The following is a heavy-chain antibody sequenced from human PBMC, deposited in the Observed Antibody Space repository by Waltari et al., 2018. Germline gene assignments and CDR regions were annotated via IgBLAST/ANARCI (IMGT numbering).Heavy chain of an antibody. CDR1: GGSFSGYY. D-gene: IGHD3-3*01. J-gene: IGHJ4*02. V-gene: IGHV4-34*01. CDR2: INHSGST. CDR3: ARERERYYDFWSGYKSAQFDY. Sequence: QVQLQQWGAGLLKPSETLSLTCAVYGGSFSGYYWSWIRQPPGKGPEWIGEINHSGSTNYNPSLKSRVTISVDTSKNQFSLKLSSVTAADTAVYYCARERERYYDFWSGYKSAQFDYWGQGTLVTVSS.